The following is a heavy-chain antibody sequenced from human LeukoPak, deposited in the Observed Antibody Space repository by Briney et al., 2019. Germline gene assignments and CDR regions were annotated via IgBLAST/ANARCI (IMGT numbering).Heavy chain of an antibody. CDR3: ARDRRNGITGTTFDY. J-gene: IGHJ4*02. CDR2: IYYSGST. V-gene: IGHV4-31*03. CDR1: GGSISSGGYY. Sequence: SETLSLTCTVSGGSISSGGYYWSWIRQHPGKGLEWIGYIYYSGSTYYNPSLKSRVTISVDTSKNQFSLKLSSVTAADTAVYYCARDRRNGITGTTFDYWGQGTLVTVSS. D-gene: IGHD1-7*01.